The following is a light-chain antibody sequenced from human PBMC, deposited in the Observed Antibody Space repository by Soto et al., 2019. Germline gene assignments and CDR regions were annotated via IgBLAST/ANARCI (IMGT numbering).Light chain of an antibody. CDR2: DVS. CDR3: CSYTNSSNYV. Sequence: QSVLTQPGSVSGSPGQSITISCTGTSSDIDAYNYVSWYQQHPGKAPKLMIYDVSNRPSGISNRFSGSKSGNTASLTISGLQAEDEADYYCCSYTNSSNYVFGTGTKVTVL. CDR1: SSDIDAYNY. V-gene: IGLV2-14*01. J-gene: IGLJ1*01.